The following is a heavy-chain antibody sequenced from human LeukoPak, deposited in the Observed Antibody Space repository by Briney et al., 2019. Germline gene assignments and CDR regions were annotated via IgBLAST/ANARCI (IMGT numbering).Heavy chain of an antibody. CDR2: IYSGGST. J-gene: IGHJ5*02. V-gene: IGHV3-66*02. D-gene: IGHD2-2*01. Sequence: PGGSLRLSRAASGFTVSSNCMSWVRQAPGKGLEWVSVIYSGGSTYYADSVKGRFTISRDNSKNTLYLQMNSLRAEDTAVYYCARGNIVVVPAADNWFDPWGQGTLVTVSS. CDR3: ARGNIVVVPAADNWFDP. CDR1: GFTVSSNC.